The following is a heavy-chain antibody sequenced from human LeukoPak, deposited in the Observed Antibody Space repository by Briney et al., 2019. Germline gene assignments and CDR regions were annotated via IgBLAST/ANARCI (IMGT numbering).Heavy chain of an antibody. CDR1: GLTFSSYA. D-gene: IGHD5-18*01. J-gene: IGHJ4*02. CDR3: ANQWIQLWCFDY. Sequence: GSLRLSCAASGLTFSSYAMSWVRQAPGKGLEWVSAISGSGGSTYYADSVKGRFTISRDNSKNTLYLQMNSLRAEDTAVYYCANQWIQLWCFDYWGQGTLVTVSS. CDR2: ISGSGGST. V-gene: IGHV3-23*01.